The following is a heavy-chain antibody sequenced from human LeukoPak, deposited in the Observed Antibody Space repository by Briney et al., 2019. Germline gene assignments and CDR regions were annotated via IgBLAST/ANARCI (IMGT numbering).Heavy chain of an antibody. Sequence: TSGGSLRLSCAASRFTFSNAWMSWVRQAPGKGLEWVGRIKSKTDGGTTDYAAPVKGRFTISRDDSKNTLYLQMNSLKTEDTAVYYCTTEPTYYYDSSGYYYVANYWGQGTLVTVSS. J-gene: IGHJ4*02. CDR1: RFTFSNAW. D-gene: IGHD3-22*01. CDR3: TTEPTYYYDSSGYYYVANY. CDR2: IKSKTDGGTT. V-gene: IGHV3-15*01.